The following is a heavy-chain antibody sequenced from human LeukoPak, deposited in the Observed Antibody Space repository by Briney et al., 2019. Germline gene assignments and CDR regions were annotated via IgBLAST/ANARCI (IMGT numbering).Heavy chain of an antibody. Sequence: PGGSLLLSCAVSGFRVTNNYMSWVRQAPGKGLEWVSVFYFGGATYYADSLKGRFTISRDNSENTLYLQMKSLRAEDTAVYYCARGDGYNFFDYWGQGTLVTVSS. CDR1: GFRVTNNY. CDR3: ARGDGYNFFDY. V-gene: IGHV3-53*01. J-gene: IGHJ4*02. D-gene: IGHD5-24*01. CDR2: FYFGGAT.